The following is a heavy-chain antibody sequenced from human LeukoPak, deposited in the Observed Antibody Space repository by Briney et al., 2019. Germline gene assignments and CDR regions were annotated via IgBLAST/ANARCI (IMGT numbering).Heavy chain of an antibody. CDR2: IYYSGST. CDR3: ARRGYSYGYMGY. CDR1: GGSISSSSYY. Sequence: SETLSLTCTVSGGSISSSSYYWGWIRQPPGKGLEWIGSIYYSGSTCYNPSLKSRVTISVDTSKNQFSLKLSSVTAADRAVYYCARRGYSYGYMGYWGQGTLVTVSS. D-gene: IGHD5-18*01. J-gene: IGHJ4*02. V-gene: IGHV4-39*01.